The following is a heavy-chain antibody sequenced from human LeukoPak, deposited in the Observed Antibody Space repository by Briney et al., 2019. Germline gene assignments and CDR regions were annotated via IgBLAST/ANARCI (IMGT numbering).Heavy chain of an antibody. CDR1: GFTFSDYY. J-gene: IGHJ6*02. V-gene: IGHV3-11*06. CDR3: ARDTYSSSWYFVKYYYYGMDV. D-gene: IGHD6-13*01. Sequence: GGSLRLSCAASGFTFSDYYMSWIRQAPGKGLEWVSYISSSSSYTNYADSVKGRFTISRDNAKNSLYLQMNSLRAEDTAVYYCARDTYSSSWYFVKYYYYGMDVWGQGTTVTVSS. CDR2: ISSSSSYT.